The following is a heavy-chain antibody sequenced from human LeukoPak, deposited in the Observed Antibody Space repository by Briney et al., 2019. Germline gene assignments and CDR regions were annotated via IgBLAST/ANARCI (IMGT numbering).Heavy chain of an antibody. CDR1: GFTFGSYG. Sequence: PGGTLRLSCAASGFTFGSYGMGWVRQAPGKGLEWVSAISGSGGSTYYADSVKGRFTISGDNSKNTLYLQMNSLRAEDTAVYYCAKNGDRGAYCSGGTCYPYYYYYMDVWGKGTTVTISS. D-gene: IGHD2-15*01. CDR3: AKNGDRGAYCSGGTCYPYYYYYMDV. CDR2: ISGSGGST. J-gene: IGHJ6*03. V-gene: IGHV3-23*01.